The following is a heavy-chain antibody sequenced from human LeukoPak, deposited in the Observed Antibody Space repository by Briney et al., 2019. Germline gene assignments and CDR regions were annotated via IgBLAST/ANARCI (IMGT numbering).Heavy chain of an antibody. V-gene: IGHV3-21*01. J-gene: IGHJ4*02. Sequence: GGSLRLSCAASGFTFSNYAMTWVRQAPGKGLEWVSFVSTSSTYIYYADSVRGRFTVSRDNAKNSLYLQMNSLRAEDTAVYYCARDSFSGTRRFDFWGQGTLVTVSS. CDR2: VSTSSTYI. CDR1: GFTFSNYA. CDR3: ARDSFSGTRRFDF. D-gene: IGHD1-14*01.